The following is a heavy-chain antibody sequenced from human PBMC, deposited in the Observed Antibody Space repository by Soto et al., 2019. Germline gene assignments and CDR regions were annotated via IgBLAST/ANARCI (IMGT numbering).Heavy chain of an antibody. D-gene: IGHD6-6*01. CDR1: GYTFTSYG. J-gene: IGHJ6*03. CDR3: ARDHGPSGPPPDIAAHGYYYYMDV. Sequence: ASVKVSCKASGYTFTSYGISWVRQAPGQGLEWMGWISAYNGNTNYAQKLQGRVTMTTDTSTSTAYMELRSLRSDDTAVYYCARDHGPSGPPPDIAAHGYYYYMDVWGKGTTVTVSS. CDR2: ISAYNGNT. V-gene: IGHV1-18*01.